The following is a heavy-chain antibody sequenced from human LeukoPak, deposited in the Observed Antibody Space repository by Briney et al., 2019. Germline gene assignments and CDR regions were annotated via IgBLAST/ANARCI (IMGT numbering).Heavy chain of an antibody. CDR2: ISYDGSNK. D-gene: IGHD7-27*01. V-gene: IGHV3-30-3*01. CDR1: GFTFSSYA. CDR3: AKGTGDTAYYFDF. J-gene: IGHJ4*02. Sequence: GGSLRLSCAASGFTFSSYAMHWVRQAPGKGLEWVAVISYDGSNKYYADSVKGRFTISRDNSENTLYLQMSGLRAEDTAIYYCAKGTGDTAYYFDFWGQGVLVTVSS.